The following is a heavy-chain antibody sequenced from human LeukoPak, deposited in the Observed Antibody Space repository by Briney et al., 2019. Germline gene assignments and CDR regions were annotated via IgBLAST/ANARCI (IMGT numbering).Heavy chain of an antibody. V-gene: IGHV3-7*03. CDR1: GFTFSSYW. J-gene: IGHJ4*02. CDR3: ASNYGG. CDR2: IKQDGSDT. D-gene: IGHD4-11*01. Sequence: PGGSLRLSCAVSGFTFSSYWMTWVRQAPGKGLEWVANIKQDGSDTYSVDSVKGRFTISRDNAKNSLYLEMNSLRAEDTAVYYCASNYGGWGQGTLVTVSS.